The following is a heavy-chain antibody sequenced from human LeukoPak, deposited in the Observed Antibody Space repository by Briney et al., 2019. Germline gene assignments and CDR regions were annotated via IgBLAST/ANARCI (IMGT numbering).Heavy chain of an antibody. V-gene: IGHV4-59*01. D-gene: IGHD4/OR15-4a*01. J-gene: IGHJ4*02. Sequence: PSETLSLTCTVSGGSISSYYWSWIRQPPGKGLEWIVYIYYSGSTNYNPSLKSRVTISVDTSKNQFSLKLSSVTAADTAVYYCARVLDYLGYFDYWGQGTLVTVSS. CDR1: GGSISSYY. CDR3: ARVLDYLGYFDY. CDR2: IYYSGST.